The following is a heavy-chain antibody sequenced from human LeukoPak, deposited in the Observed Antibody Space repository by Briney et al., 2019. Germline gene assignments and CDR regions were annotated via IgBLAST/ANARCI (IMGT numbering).Heavy chain of an antibody. D-gene: IGHD3-16*01. CDR2: ISGSGART. V-gene: IGHV3-23*01. Sequence: TGGSLRLSCAASGFTFSGSALHWVRQAPGKGLEWVSAISGSGARTYYADFVKGRFTISRDNSKNTPYLQMNSLRAEHTAVYYCAKKTFGGVDIWGQGTMVTVSS. CDR1: GFTFSGSA. CDR3: AKKTFGGVDI. J-gene: IGHJ3*02.